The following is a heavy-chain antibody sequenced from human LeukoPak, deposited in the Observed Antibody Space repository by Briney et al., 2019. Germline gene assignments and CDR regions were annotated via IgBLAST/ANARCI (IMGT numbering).Heavy chain of an antibody. CDR2: IYTSGTT. V-gene: IGHV4-61*02. CDR3: ARETGDAYVDYFDY. CDR1: GGSISSGSYY. J-gene: IGHJ4*02. D-gene: IGHD5-24*01. Sequence: PSETLSLTCTVSGGSISSGSYYWSWIRQPAGKGLEWIGRIYTSGTTTYSPSLKSRVTISVDTSKNQFSLKLSSVTAADTAMYYCARETGDAYVDYFDYWGQGTQVTVSS.